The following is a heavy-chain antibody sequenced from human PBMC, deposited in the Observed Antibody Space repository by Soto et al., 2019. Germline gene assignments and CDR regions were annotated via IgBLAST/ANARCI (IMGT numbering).Heavy chain of an antibody. D-gene: IGHD2-15*01. J-gene: IGHJ6*02. Sequence: QITLKESGPTLVKPTQTLTLTCTFSGFSLNTYGVGVGWIRQPPGKALEWLALIYWDDDKRYSPSLKSRLTITKDTSKHQVGVIMTNMDPVDTPTYYCAHVRGSCGQSGMDVWGQGTTVTVSS. CDR2: IYWDDDK. CDR1: GFSLNTYGVG. CDR3: AHVRGSCGQSGMDV. V-gene: IGHV2-5*02.